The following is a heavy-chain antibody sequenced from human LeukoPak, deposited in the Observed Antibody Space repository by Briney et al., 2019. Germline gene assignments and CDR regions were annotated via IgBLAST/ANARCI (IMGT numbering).Heavy chain of an antibody. CDR2: TYHSGIT. CDR3: ARGLNWFDP. J-gene: IGHJ5*02. Sequence: SETLSLTCTVSGYSITSGYYWGWIRHPPGKGLEWIASTYHSGITYYNPSLRSRVSISLDTSKNQFSLKLSSVTAADTAVYYCARGLNWFDPWGQGTLVTVSS. CDR1: GYSITSGYY. V-gene: IGHV4-38-2*02.